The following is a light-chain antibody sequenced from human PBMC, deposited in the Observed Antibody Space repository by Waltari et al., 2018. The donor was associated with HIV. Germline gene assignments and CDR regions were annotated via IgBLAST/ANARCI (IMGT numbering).Light chain of an antibody. Sequence: FILTQTHSVSASPGETVIISCTRSSGSIASNYVHWFQQRPGAAPTTIIYYDNQRSSWIAGRFSGSIDTSSNSASLTISGLKTEDEADYYCQSCNDNNEGVFGGGTKVTVL. CDR3: QSCNDNNEGV. CDR1: SGSIASNY. J-gene: IGLJ3*02. V-gene: IGLV6-57*03. CDR2: YDN.